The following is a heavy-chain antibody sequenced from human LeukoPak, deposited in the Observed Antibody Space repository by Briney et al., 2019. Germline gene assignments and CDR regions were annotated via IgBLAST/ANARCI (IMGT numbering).Heavy chain of an antibody. J-gene: IGHJ5*02. CDR2: INPNRGGT. CDR1: GYTFTGYY. D-gene: IGHD6-13*01. CDR3: ARGSYSSSWYKFDP. Sequence: ASVKVSCKASGYTFTGYYMHWVRQAPGQGLEWMGWINPNRGGTNYAQKFQGRVTMTRDTSISTAYMELSRLRSDDTAVYYCARGSYSSSWYKFDPWGQGTLVTVSS. V-gene: IGHV1-2*02.